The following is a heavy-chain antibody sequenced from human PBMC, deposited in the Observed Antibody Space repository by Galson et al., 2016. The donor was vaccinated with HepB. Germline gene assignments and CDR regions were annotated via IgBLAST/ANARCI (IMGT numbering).Heavy chain of an antibody. J-gene: IGHJ4*02. CDR3: ARDYYDSMYYFDY. Sequence: SLRLSCAASGFTFSNFAMHWVRRAPGKGLDWVAVIWFDGSDKYYADSVKGRFTISRDNSKNTLYLQMNSLRAEDTAIYYCARDYYDSMYYFDYWGQGTLVTVSS. CDR2: IWFDGSDK. V-gene: IGHV3-33*01. CDR1: GFTFSNFA. D-gene: IGHD3-22*01.